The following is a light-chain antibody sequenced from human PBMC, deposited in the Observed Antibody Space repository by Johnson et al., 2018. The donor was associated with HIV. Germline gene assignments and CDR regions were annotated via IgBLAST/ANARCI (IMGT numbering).Light chain of an antibody. J-gene: IGLJ1*01. CDR3: GTWDSRLSIFF. V-gene: IGLV1-51*02. Sequence: QFVLTQPPSVSAAPGQKVTISCSGGRSNIGNNYVSWYQQLPGTTPKLLMYEDNERPSGIPDRFSGSKSGTSATLGIPVLQTGDEADYFCGTWDSRLSIFFFGTGTKITV. CDR2: EDN. CDR1: RSNIGNNY.